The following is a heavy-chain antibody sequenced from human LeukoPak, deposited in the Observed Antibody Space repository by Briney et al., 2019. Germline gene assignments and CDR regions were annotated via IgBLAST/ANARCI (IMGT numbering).Heavy chain of an antibody. V-gene: IGHV4-30-4*08. J-gene: IGHJ5*02. CDR2: IYYSGST. Sequence: SETLSLTCTVSGGSISSYYWSWIRQPPGKGLEWIGYIYYSGSTYYNPSLKSRVTISVDTSKNQFSLKLSSVTAADTAVYYCAREAEMATNWFDPWGQGTLVTVSS. CDR1: GGSISSYY. D-gene: IGHD5-24*01. CDR3: AREAEMATNWFDP.